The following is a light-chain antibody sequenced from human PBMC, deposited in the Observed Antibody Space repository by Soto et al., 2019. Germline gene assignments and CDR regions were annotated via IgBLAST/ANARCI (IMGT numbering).Light chain of an antibody. CDR3: LSYTSGSSRV. Sequence: QSALTQPASVSGSPGQSITISCTGSGSDIGGYNYVSWYQQHPGKAPKLIVFDVSHRPSGVSNRFSGSKSGNTASLTISGLQAEDEANYYCLSYTSGSSRVFGTGTKLTVL. CDR2: DVS. V-gene: IGLV2-14*03. CDR1: GSDIGGYNY. J-gene: IGLJ1*01.